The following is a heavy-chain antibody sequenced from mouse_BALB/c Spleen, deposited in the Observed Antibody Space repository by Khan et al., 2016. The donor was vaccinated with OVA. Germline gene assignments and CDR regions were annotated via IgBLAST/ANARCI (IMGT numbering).Heavy chain of an antibody. J-gene: IGHJ2*01. V-gene: IGHV3-2*02. D-gene: IGHD1-2*01. CDR3: ARTARIKY. CDR1: GYSITSGYG. Sequence: EVELVESGPGLVKPSQSLSLTCTVTGYSITSGYGWNWIRQFPGNKLEWMGYISHSGSTKYNPSLKSRISITRDTSKNQFFLQLNSVTTEDTATYYCARTARIKYWGQGTTLTVYS. CDR2: ISHSGST.